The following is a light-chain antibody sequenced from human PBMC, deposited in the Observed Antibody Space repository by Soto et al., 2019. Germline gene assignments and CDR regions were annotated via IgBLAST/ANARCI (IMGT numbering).Light chain of an antibody. CDR2: DVS. CDR1: SSDVGYNY. J-gene: IGLJ2*01. CDR3: RSYTSNSIRV. V-gene: IGLV2-14*01. Sequence: QSALTQPASVSGSPGQSITISCAGTSSDVGYNYVSWFQQHPGKAPKLLIYDVSNRPSWVSNRFSGSKSGNTASLTISGRQAEDEADYYCRSYTSNSIRVFGGGTKLTVL.